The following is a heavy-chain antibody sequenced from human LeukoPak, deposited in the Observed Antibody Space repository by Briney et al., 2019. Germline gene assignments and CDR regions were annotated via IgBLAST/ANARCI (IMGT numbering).Heavy chain of an antibody. Sequence: KPGGSLRLSCAASGFTFSSYSMNWVRQAPGKGLEWVSSISSSSSYIYYADSVKGRFTISRDNAKNSLYLQINSLRAEDTAVYYCARECYYDSSGFAYWGQGTLVTVSS. CDR1: GFTFSSYS. CDR3: ARECYYDSSGFAY. J-gene: IGHJ4*02. V-gene: IGHV3-21*01. CDR2: ISSSSSYI. D-gene: IGHD3-22*01.